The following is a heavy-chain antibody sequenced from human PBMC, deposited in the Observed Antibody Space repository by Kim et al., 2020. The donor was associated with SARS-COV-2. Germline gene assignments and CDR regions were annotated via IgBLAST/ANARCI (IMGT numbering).Heavy chain of an antibody. V-gene: IGHV4-39*01. Sequence: SETLSLTCTVSGGSISSSSYYWGWIRQPPGKGLEWIGSIYYSGSTYYNPSLKSRVTISVDTSKNQFSLKLSSVTAADTAVYYCARLYSNYEVFDYWGQGTLVTVSS. CDR2: IYYSGST. D-gene: IGHD4-4*01. CDR1: GGSISSSSYY. CDR3: ARLYSNYEVFDY. J-gene: IGHJ4*02.